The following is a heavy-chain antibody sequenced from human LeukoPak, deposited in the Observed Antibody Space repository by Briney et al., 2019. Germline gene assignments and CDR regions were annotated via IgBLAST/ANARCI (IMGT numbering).Heavy chain of an antibody. J-gene: IGHJ5*02. D-gene: IGHD3-3*01. CDR3: ARGGPALRFLLQLSRDNWFDP. V-gene: IGHV1-18*01. CDR1: GYTFTSYG. Sequence: ASVKVSCKASGYTFTSYGISWVRQAPGQGLEWMGWISAYNGNTNYAQKLQGRVTMTTDTSTSTAYTELRSLRSDDTAVYYCARGGPALRFLLQLSRDNWFDPWGQGTLVTVSS. CDR2: ISAYNGNT.